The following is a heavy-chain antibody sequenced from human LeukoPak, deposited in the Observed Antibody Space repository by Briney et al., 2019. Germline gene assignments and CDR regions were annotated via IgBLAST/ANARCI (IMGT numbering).Heavy chain of an antibody. J-gene: IGHJ4*02. CDR1: GFTFSSYS. V-gene: IGHV3-48*01. CDR3: ARGRHSGFDY. CDR2: ISSGSSTI. Sequence: GGSLRLSCAASGFTFSSYSMNWVRQAPGKGLEWVSYISSGSSTIYYADSVKGRSTISRDNSKNTMYLQMNSLRAEDTAVYYCARGRHSGFDYRGQGTLVTVSS. D-gene: IGHD3-10*01.